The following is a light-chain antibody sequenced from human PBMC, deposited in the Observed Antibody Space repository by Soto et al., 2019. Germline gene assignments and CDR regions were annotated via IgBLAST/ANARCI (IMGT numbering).Light chain of an antibody. CDR2: VNSDGSH. CDR3: QTWGTGARI. J-gene: IGLJ2*01. Sequence: QSVLTQSPSASASLGGSVKLTCSLSSGLSDYTIAWHQQQPEKGPRFLMRVNSDGSHIKGDEIPDRFSGSSSGTERYPTISSLQSEDEGDYYCQTWGTGARIFGGGTKLTVL. V-gene: IGLV4-69*01. CDR1: SGLSDYT.